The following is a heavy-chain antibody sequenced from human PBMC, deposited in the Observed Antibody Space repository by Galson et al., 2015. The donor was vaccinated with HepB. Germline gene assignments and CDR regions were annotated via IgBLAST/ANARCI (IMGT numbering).Heavy chain of an antibody. D-gene: IGHD5-18*01. Sequence: SLRLSCAASGFTFSSFPMHWVRQAPGKGLEWVAVISHDGSNKYNADSVKGRFTISRDNSKNTLYLQMNSLRAKDTAMYYCARDLRGYSYGGEFDYWGQGTLVTVSS. J-gene: IGHJ4*02. V-gene: IGHV3-30-3*01. CDR2: ISHDGSNK. CDR3: ARDLRGYSYGGEFDY. CDR1: GFTFSSFP.